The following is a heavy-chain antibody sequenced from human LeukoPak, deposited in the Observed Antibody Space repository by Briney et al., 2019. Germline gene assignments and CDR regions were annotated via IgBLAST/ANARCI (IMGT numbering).Heavy chain of an antibody. Sequence: KPSETLSLTCTVSGGSISSYYWRWIRQPPGKGLEWIGYIYYSGSTNYNPSLKSRVTISVDTSKNQFSLKLSSVTAADTAVYYCARDLSSSSWYSFDYWGQGTLVTVSS. V-gene: IGHV4-59*01. D-gene: IGHD6-13*01. J-gene: IGHJ4*02. CDR2: IYYSGST. CDR3: ARDLSSSSWYSFDY. CDR1: GGSISSYY.